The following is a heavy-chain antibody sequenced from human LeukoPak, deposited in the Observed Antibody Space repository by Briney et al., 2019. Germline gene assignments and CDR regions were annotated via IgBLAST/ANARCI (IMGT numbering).Heavy chain of an antibody. V-gene: IGHV6-1*01. CDR1: GDSVSSNSAA. Sequence: SQTLSLTCVISGDSVSSNSAAWNWIRQSPSRGLEWLGRTYYRSKWYNDYAVSVKSRITINPDTSKNQFSLRLTSVTATDTAVYYCARGGGYCSSTSCYFDYWGQGTLVTVSS. D-gene: IGHD2-2*01. J-gene: IGHJ4*02. CDR3: ARGGGYCSSTSCYFDY. CDR2: TYYRSKWYN.